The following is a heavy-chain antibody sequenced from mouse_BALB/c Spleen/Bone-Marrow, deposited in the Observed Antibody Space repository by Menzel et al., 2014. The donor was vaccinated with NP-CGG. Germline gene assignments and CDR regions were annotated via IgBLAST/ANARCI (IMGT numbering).Heavy chain of an antibody. CDR1: GYSITSGYY. CDR3: ARYGNYNAMDY. Sequence: EVQLQESGPGLVKPSQSLSLTCSVTGYSITSGYYWNWIRQSPGNKLEWMGYISYDGSNNYNPSLKNRISITRDTSKNQFFLKLNSVTTEDTATYYCARYGNYNAMDYWGQGTSVTVSS. D-gene: IGHD2-1*01. V-gene: IGHV3-6*02. J-gene: IGHJ4*01. CDR2: ISYDGSN.